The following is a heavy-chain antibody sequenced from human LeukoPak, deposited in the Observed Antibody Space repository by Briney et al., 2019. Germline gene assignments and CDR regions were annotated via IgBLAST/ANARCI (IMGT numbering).Heavy chain of an antibody. Sequence: ASVKVSCKASGYKFTTYAMNWVRQAPGQGLEWMGWINTNTGNPKYAQDFSGRFVFSLDTSVSTAYLRISSLKTEDSAVYYCARVGWELQKFDSWSQGTLVTVSS. V-gene: IGHV7-4-1*02. CDR3: ARVGWELQKFDS. D-gene: IGHD1-26*01. CDR1: GYKFTTYA. J-gene: IGHJ4*02. CDR2: INTNTGNP.